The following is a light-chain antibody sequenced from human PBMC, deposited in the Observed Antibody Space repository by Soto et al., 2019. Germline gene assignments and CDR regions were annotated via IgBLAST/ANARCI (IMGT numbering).Light chain of an antibody. J-gene: IGKJ2*01. CDR1: QSLSSN. Sequence: EVEMTQSPATLSVSPGERATLSCRASQSLSSNLAWYQQKPGQAPRLLIYGSSTRATGVPARFSGSGSGTEFTRTISSLQSEDFAVYYCQQYNNWPLYTFGQGTKLEIK. CDR2: GSS. V-gene: IGKV3-15*01. CDR3: QQYNNWPLYT.